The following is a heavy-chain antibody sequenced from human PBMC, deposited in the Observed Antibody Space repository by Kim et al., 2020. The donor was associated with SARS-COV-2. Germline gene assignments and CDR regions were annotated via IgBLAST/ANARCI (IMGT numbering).Heavy chain of an antibody. Sequence: GGSLRLSCAASGFTFSAYAMAWVRQAPGKGLECVSGIVGSGTPDYADSVKGRFTISRDNSKNMVYLELNRLGVDDTAVYYCAKDKISGDVYWYFDAWGRGTLVTVSP. V-gene: IGHV3-23*01. D-gene: IGHD7-27*01. CDR1: GFTFSAYA. CDR2: IVGSGTP. J-gene: IGHJ2*01. CDR3: AKDKISGDVYWYFDA.